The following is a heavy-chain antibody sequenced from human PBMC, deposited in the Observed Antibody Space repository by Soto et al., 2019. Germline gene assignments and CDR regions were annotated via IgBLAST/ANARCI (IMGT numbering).Heavy chain of an antibody. CDR2: INHSGST. CDR3: ARRWIRLYYYMDV. V-gene: IGHV4-34*01. D-gene: IGHD5-12*01. J-gene: IGHJ6*03. Sequence: QVQLQQWGAGLLKPSETLSLTCAVYGGSFSGYYWSWISQTPGKGLEWLGEINHSGSTNYNPSLKSRVTISVDTFKNHFSLKLSSVTAADTAVYYCARRWIRLYYYMDVWGKGTTVTVSS. CDR1: GGSFSGYY.